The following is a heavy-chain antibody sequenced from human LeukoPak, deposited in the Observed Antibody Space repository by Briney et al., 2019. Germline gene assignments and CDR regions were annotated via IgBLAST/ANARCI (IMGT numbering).Heavy chain of an antibody. Sequence: GGSLRLSCAASGFTFSSYSMNWARQAPGKGLEWVSSISSSSSYIYYADSVKGRFTISRDNAKNSLYLQMNSLRAEDTAVYYCARELMSTYPALIDYWGQGTLVTVSS. J-gene: IGHJ4*02. CDR1: GFTFSSYS. CDR2: ISSSSSYI. V-gene: IGHV3-21*01. CDR3: ARELMSTYPALIDY.